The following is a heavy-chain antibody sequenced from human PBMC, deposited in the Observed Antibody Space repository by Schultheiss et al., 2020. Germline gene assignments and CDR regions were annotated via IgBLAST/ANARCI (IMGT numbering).Heavy chain of an antibody. J-gene: IGHJ4*02. CDR1: GGSFSGYY. CDR3: ASRTEYYDSSGYFFFDY. D-gene: IGHD3-22*01. Sequence: SETLSLTCAVYGGSFSGYYWSWIRQPPGKGLEWIGSIYHSGSTNYNPSLKSRVTISVDTSKNQFSLKLSSVTAADTAVYYCASRTEYYDSSGYFFFDYWGQGTLVTVSS. CDR2: IYHSGST. V-gene: IGHV4-34*01.